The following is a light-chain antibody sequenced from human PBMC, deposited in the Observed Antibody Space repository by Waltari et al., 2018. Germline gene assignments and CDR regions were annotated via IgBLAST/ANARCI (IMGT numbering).Light chain of an antibody. Sequence: QSVLTQPPSASATPGQRVTISCSGSSSNLGRSYVYWYQQFPGTAPKLLIYTNYQRPSGVPDRFSGSKSGTSASLAISGLRSEDEADYYCAAWDDSLSGHVVFGGGTKLTVL. CDR3: AAWDDSLSGHVV. CDR2: TNY. CDR1: SSNLGRSY. J-gene: IGLJ2*01. V-gene: IGLV1-47*02.